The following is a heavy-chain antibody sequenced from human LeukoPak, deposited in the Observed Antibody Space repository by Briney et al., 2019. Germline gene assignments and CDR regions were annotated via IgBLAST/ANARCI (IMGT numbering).Heavy chain of an antibody. J-gene: IGHJ4*02. Sequence: TGGSLRLSCAASGFTFTNYAMTWVRQAPGKGLERVSSISDTYATTYYTDSVKGRCTISRDNSKNTVYLQLNNLRAEDTAVYFCVRHDSFIPFWGQGTLVTVSS. CDR3: VRHDSFIPF. V-gene: IGHV3-23*01. D-gene: IGHD2-21*01. CDR1: GFTFTNYA. CDR2: ISDTYATT.